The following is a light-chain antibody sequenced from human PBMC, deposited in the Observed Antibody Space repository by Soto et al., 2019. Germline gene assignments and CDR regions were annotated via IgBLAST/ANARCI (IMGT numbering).Light chain of an antibody. J-gene: IGLJ1*01. V-gene: IGLV2-23*01. Sequence: QSVLTQPASVSGSPGQSITISCTGTTSDVGGYDYVSWYQQHPGQAPKLLIYEGSKRPSGVSNRFSGSKSGNTASLTISGLQAEDEADYYCCSYAGSSTFYVFGTGTKVTVL. CDR3: CSYAGSSTFYV. CDR1: TSDVGGYDY. CDR2: EGS.